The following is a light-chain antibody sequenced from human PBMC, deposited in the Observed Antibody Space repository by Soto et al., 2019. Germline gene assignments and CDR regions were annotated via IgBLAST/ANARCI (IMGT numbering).Light chain of an antibody. CDR3: AAWDDSLNGPRYV. J-gene: IGLJ1*01. V-gene: IGLV1-40*01. CDR1: SSNIGAGYD. Sequence: QSVLTQPPSVSGAPGQRVTISCTGSSSNIGAGYDVHWYQQLPGTAPKLLIYGNSNRPSGVPDRFSGSKSGTSASLAITGLQAEDEADYYCAAWDDSLNGPRYVFGTGTKV. CDR2: GNS.